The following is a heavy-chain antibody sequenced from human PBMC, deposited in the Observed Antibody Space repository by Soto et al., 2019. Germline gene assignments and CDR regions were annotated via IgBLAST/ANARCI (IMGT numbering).Heavy chain of an antibody. J-gene: IGHJ4*02. V-gene: IGHV3-30*18. CDR2: ISYDGSNK. Sequence: QVQLVESGRGVVQPGRSLRLSCAASGFTFSSYGMHWVRQAPGKGLEWVAVISYDGSNKYYADSVKGRFTISRDNSKNTLYLQMNSLRAEDTAVYYCAKNLEGIAVAGRYLTLSEPGYWGQGTLVTVSS. D-gene: IGHD6-19*01. CDR1: GFTFSSYG. CDR3: AKNLEGIAVAGRYLTLSEPGY.